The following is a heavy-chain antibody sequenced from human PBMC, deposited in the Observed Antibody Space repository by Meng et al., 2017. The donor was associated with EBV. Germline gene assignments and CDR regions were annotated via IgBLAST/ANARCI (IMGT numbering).Heavy chain of an antibody. CDR1: GYAFTSYI. V-gene: IGHV1-3*01. CDR2: INVGVGYT. J-gene: IGHJ4*02. Sequence: QVLLVQSGAEVKNPGASVKVSCKASGYAFTSYILHWVRQAPGQRLEWMGWINVGVGYTKYSQKFQGRVTISSDTSATTGYMEPSSLRSEDTAVYYCVRGPPVGVPGPGDYWGQGTLVTVSS. CDR3: VRGPPVGVPGPGDY. D-gene: IGHD2-21*01.